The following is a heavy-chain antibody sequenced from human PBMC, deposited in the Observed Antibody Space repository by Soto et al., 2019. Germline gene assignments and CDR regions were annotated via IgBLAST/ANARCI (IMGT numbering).Heavy chain of an antibody. CDR3: AGDPSPWGCSGGSQCQTFPGLGGMDV. D-gene: IGHD2-15*01. CDR2: IIPIFGTA. Sequence: GASVKVSCKASGGTFSSYAISWVRQAPGQGLEWMGGIIPIFGTANYAQKFQGRVTITADESTSTAYMELSSLRSEDTAVYYCAGDPSPWGCSGGSQCQTFPGLGGMDVWGQGTTVTVSS. CDR1: GGTFSSYA. V-gene: IGHV1-69*13. J-gene: IGHJ6*02.